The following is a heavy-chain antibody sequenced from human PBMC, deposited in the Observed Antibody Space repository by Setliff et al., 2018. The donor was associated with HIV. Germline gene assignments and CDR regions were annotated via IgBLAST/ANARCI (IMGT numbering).Heavy chain of an antibody. CDR2: VNPKSGNT. J-gene: IGHJ6*03. CDR1: GYTFTSSD. CDR3: ARGAWYTSGWHSSRYMDV. D-gene: IGHD6-25*01. V-gene: IGHV1-8*02. Sequence: ASVKVSCKASGYTFTSSDIYWVRQATGQGLEWMGWVNPKSGNTGYAQKFQGRVIMTRDTSISTVYMELRSLRSEDTAVYFCARGAWYTSGWHSSRYMDVWGKGTTVTVSS.